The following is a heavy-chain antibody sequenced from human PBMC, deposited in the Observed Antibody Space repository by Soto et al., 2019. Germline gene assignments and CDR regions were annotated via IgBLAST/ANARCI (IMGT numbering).Heavy chain of an antibody. V-gene: IGHV1-18*04. CDR2: ISTFNGNT. CDR3: ARGTVTSGRWFGP. D-gene: IGHD4-17*01. J-gene: IGHJ5*02. Sequence: QVHLVQSGTEVKEPGASVKVSCKASASTFTGYTINWVRQAPGQGLEWMGGISTFNGNTKYAGNFEGRVTMTTNTSPTTAYMELTSLTFADTAVYFCARGTVTSGRWFGPWGQGTLVSVSS. CDR1: ASTFTGYT.